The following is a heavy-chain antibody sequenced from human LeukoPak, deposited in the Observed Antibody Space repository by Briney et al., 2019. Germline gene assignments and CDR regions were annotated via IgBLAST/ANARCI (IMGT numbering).Heavy chain of an antibody. D-gene: IGHD6-19*01. CDR2: IRYDGNNK. Sequence: GGSLRLSCAASGFTFSSYGMHWVRQAPGKGLEWVAFIRYDGNNKYYADSVKGRFTISRDNSKNTLYLQMNSLRAEDTAVYYCAKGRLTVAGGSGPFDYWGQGTLVTVSS. V-gene: IGHV3-30*02. J-gene: IGHJ4*02. CDR1: GFTFSSYG. CDR3: AKGRLTVAGGSGPFDY.